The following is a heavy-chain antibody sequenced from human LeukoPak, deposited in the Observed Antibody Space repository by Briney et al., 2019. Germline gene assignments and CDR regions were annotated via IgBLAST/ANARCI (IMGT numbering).Heavy chain of an antibody. Sequence: SETPSLTCTVSGGSISIYYWNWIRQPPGKGLEWIGYIYNSGSSTIYNPSLKSRVTISVDTSKNQFSLRLSSVTAADTAVYFCVRDRELTYWGQGTLVTVSS. CDR3: VRDRELTY. CDR1: GGSISIYY. J-gene: IGHJ4*02. CDR2: IYNSGSST. D-gene: IGHD3-10*01. V-gene: IGHV4-59*01.